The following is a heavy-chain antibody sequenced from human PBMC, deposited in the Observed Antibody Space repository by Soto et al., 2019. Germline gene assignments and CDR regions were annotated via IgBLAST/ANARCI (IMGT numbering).Heavy chain of an antibody. CDR3: ARGNTPPSYYYYGMDV. Sequence: TSETLSLTCAVSGGSISSSNWWSWVRQPPGKGLEWIGEIYHSGSTNYNPSLKSRVTISVDKSKNQFSLKLSSVTAADTAVYYCARGNTPPSYYYYGMDVWGQGTTVTVSS. D-gene: IGHD5-18*01. V-gene: IGHV4-4*02. J-gene: IGHJ6*02. CDR2: IYHSGST. CDR1: GGSISSSNW.